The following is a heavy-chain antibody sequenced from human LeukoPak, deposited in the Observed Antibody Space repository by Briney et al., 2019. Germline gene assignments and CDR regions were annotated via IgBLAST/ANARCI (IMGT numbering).Heavy chain of an antibody. V-gene: IGHV4-34*01. CDR3: ARARWDHTAMVTHYYYYGMDV. CDR2: INHSGST. Sequence: PSETLSLTCAVYGGSFSGYYWSWIRQPPGKGLEWIGEINHSGSTNYNPSLKSRVTISVDTSKNQFSLKLSSVTAADTAVYYCARARWDHTAMVTHYYYYGMDVWGQGTTVTVSS. J-gene: IGHJ6*02. D-gene: IGHD5-18*01. CDR1: GGSFSGYY.